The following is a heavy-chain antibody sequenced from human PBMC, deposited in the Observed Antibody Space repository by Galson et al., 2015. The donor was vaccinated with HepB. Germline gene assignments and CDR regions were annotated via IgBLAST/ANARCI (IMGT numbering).Heavy chain of an antibody. CDR1: GYTFTSYG. CDR2: ISAYNGNT. D-gene: IGHD3-10*01. CDR3: ARVATMVRGVISEAFDI. Sequence: SVKVSCKASGYTFTSYGISWVRQAPGQGLEWMGWISAYNGNTNYAQKLQGRVTMTTDTSTSTAYMELRSLRSDDTAVYYRARVATMVRGVISEAFDIWGQGTMVTVSS. J-gene: IGHJ3*02. V-gene: IGHV1-18*01.